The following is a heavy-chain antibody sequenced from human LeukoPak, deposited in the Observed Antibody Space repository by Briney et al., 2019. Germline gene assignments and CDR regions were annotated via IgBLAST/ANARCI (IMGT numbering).Heavy chain of an antibody. V-gene: IGHV3-11*06. Sequence: GGSLRLSCAASGFTFSDYYMSWIRQAPGKGLEGVSYISSSSSYTNYADSVKGRFTISRDNAKNSLYLQMNSLRAEDTAVYYCARTDYGDHQYYFDYWGQGTLVTVSS. J-gene: IGHJ4*02. CDR1: GFTFSDYY. D-gene: IGHD4-17*01. CDR3: ARTDYGDHQYYFDY. CDR2: ISSSSSYT.